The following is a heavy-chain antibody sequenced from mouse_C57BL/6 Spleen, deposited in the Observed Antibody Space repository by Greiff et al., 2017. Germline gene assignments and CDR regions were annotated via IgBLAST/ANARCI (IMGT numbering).Heavy chain of an antibody. CDR3: ARSPLYYYGSSLYAMDY. CDR2: ISYSGST. J-gene: IGHJ4*01. D-gene: IGHD1-1*01. Sequence: DVKLVESGPGLAKPSQTLSLTCSVTGYSITSDYWNWIRKFPGNKLEYMGYISYSGSTYYNPSLKSRISITRDTSKNQYYLQLNSVTTEDTATYYCARSPLYYYGSSLYAMDYWGQGTSVTVSS. V-gene: IGHV3-8*01. CDR1: GYSITSDY.